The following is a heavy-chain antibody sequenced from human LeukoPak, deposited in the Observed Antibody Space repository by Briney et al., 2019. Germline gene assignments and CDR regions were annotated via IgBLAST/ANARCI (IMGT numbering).Heavy chain of an antibody. CDR1: GGSFSGYY. Sequence: PSETLSLTCAVYGGSFSGYYWSWLRQPPGKGLEWIGEINHSGSTNYNPSLKSRVTISVDTSKNQFSLKLSSVTAADTAVYYCASLIVVVPAAKIYGMDVWGQGTTVTVSS. CDR2: INHSGST. D-gene: IGHD2-2*01. J-gene: IGHJ6*02. V-gene: IGHV4-34*01. CDR3: ASLIVVVPAAKIYGMDV.